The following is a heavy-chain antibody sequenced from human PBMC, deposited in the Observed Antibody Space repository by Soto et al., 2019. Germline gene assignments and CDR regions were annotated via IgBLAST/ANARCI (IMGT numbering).Heavy chain of an antibody. D-gene: IGHD3-3*01. V-gene: IGHV3-48*01. CDR1: GFTFSSYS. CDR3: ARGGRFLEWLYYFDY. Sequence: GGSLRLSCAASGFTFSSYSMNWARQAPGKGLEWVSYISSSSSTIYYADSVKGRFTISRDNAKNSLYLQMNSLRAEDTAVYYSARGGRFLEWLYYFDYWGPGTLVTVSS. CDR2: ISSSSSTI. J-gene: IGHJ4*02.